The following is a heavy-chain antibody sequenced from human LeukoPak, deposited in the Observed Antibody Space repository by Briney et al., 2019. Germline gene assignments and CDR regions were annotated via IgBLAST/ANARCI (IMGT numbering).Heavy chain of an antibody. V-gene: IGHV4-61*02. J-gene: IGHJ6*03. D-gene: IGHD6-13*01. CDR3: AREGYSEDARYSSSWKPLDYYYYMDV. Sequence: SETLSLTCTVSGGSISSGSYYWSWIRQPAGKGLEWIGRIYTSGSTNYNPSLKSRVTISVDTSKNQFSLKLSSVTAADTAVYYCAREGYSEDARYSSSWKPLDYYYYMDVWGKGTTVTISS. CDR1: GGSISSGSYY. CDR2: IYTSGST.